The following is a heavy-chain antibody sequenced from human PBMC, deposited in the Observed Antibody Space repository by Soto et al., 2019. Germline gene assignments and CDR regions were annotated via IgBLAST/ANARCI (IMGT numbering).Heavy chain of an antibody. D-gene: IGHD3-10*01. CDR3: AKGHGGSGSYYNLGYFDY. CDR2: ISGSGGST. V-gene: IGHV3-23*01. Sequence: EVQLLESGGGLVQPGGSLRLSCAASGFTFSSYAMSWVRQAPGKGLEWVSAISGSGGSTYYADSVKGRFTISRDNSKNTLYLQMNSLRAEDTAVYYCAKGHGGSGSYYNLGYFDYWGQGTLVTVSS. J-gene: IGHJ4*02. CDR1: GFTFSSYA.